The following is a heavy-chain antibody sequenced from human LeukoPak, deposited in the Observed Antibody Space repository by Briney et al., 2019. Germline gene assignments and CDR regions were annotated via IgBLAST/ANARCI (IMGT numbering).Heavy chain of an antibody. D-gene: IGHD3-3*01. J-gene: IGHJ6*03. CDR1: GGSISSYY. CDR3: ARLNDFWSGYYYYMDV. CDR2: INYNGSS. V-gene: IGHV4-59*01. Sequence: KASETLSLTCTVSGGSISSYYWSWVRQPPGKGLEWIAYINYNGSSNYNSSLKSRVTISVDTSKNQFSLKLSSVTAADTAVYYCARLNDFWSGYYYYMDVWGKGTMVTVSS.